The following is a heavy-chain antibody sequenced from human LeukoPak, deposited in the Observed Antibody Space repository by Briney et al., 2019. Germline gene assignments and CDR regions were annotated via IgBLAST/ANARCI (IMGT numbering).Heavy chain of an antibody. J-gene: IGHJ4*02. CDR3: ARDPTGGIAGDPSPYYFDY. CDR1: GFTVSGNY. Sequence: GGSLRLSCAASGFTVSGNYMSWVRQAPGKGLEWVSSISSSSSYIYYADSVKGRFTISRDNAKNSLYLQMNSLRAEDTAVYYCARDPTGGIAGDPSPYYFDYWGQGTLVTVSS. V-gene: IGHV3-21*01. CDR2: ISSSSSYI. D-gene: IGHD1-26*01.